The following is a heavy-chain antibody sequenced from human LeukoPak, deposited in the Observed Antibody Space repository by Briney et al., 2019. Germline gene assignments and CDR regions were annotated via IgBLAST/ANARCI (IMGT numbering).Heavy chain of an antibody. CDR1: GFTFSNAW. D-gene: IGHD4-17*01. CDR3: TTLDGDYAPDY. CDR2: MESKSDGGST. Sequence: GGSLRLSCAGSGFTFSNAWMSWVRQAPGKGLEWVGRMESKSDGGSTDYAAPVKGRFTISRDDSKNTLFLQINSLKTEDTAVYYCTTLDGDYAPDYWGQGTLVTVSS. V-gene: IGHV3-15*04. J-gene: IGHJ4*02.